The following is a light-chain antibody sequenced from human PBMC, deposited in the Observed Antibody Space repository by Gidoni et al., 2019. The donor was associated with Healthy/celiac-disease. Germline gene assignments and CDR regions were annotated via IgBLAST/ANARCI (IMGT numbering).Light chain of an antibody. Sequence: DIVMNQSPDSLAVSLGERATINCKSSQSVLHSSNNKNYLTWYQQKPGQPPTLLLYWSSTREFGVPDRFSGSVSGTDFTLTISRLQAYDVAVYYCQQYYSTPLTFGGGTKVGIK. CDR3: QQYYSTPLT. V-gene: IGKV4-1*01. CDR2: WSS. J-gene: IGKJ4*01. CDR1: QSVLHSSNNKNY.